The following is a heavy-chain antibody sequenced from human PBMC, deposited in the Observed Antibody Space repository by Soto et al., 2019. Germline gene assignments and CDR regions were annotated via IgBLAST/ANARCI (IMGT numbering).Heavy chain of an antibody. CDR2: IDTDGSTGGT. Sequence: EVRLVESGGALVPPGGSLRLTCEASGFTFSGHWMHWVRRAPGKGLVWVSHIDTDGSTGGTSYADSVKGRFTVSRDDSNYRLYLQMNDLRVEYTAVYYCARGRGTYYADSWGQGTLVTVSS. CDR3: ARGRGTYYADS. D-gene: IGHD1-26*01. J-gene: IGHJ4*02. V-gene: IGHV3-74*03. CDR1: GFTFSGHW.